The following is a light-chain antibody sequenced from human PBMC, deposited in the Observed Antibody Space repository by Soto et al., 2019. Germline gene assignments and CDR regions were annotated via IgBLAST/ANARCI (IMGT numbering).Light chain of an antibody. CDR1: QSVSSSS. V-gene: IGKV3-20*01. J-gene: IGKJ1*01. CDR3: QQYGSAPWT. CDR2: GAS. Sequence: EIVLTQSPGTLSLSPGERATLSCRASQSVSSSSLAWYQQKPGQAPRLLIYGASSRATGIPGRFSGSGSGTDFPLTISRLETEDFAVYYCQQYGSAPWTFGQGTKVEIK.